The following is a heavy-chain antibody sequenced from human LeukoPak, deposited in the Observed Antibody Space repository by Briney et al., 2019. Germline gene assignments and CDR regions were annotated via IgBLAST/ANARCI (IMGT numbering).Heavy chain of an antibody. V-gene: IGHV1-18*01. J-gene: IGHJ4*02. CDR1: GYTFTSYG. CDR2: ISAYNGNT. Sequence: ASLEVSCKASGYTFTSYGLSWVRQAPGEGLEWRGWISAYNGNTNYAQKLQGRVTMTIDTSTTTAYLELRSLRSDDTAIYYCARQVDTVMALPDYWGQGTLVIVSS. D-gene: IGHD5-18*01. CDR3: ARQVDTVMALPDY.